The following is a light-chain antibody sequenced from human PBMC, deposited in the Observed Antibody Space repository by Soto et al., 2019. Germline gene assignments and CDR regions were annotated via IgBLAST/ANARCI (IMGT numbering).Light chain of an antibody. Sequence: EIVLTQSPGTLSLSPGERVTLSCRASQSVSRSYLAWYQQKPGQAPGLLIYEASTRATGTPDRFSGSGSGTDFTLTISRLEPEDFAVFYCQQYANSPITFGQGTRLEIK. J-gene: IGKJ5*01. CDR1: QSVSRSY. V-gene: IGKV3-20*01. CDR3: QQYANSPIT. CDR2: EAS.